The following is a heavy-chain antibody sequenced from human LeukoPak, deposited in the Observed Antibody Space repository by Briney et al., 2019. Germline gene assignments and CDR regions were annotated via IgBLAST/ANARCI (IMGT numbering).Heavy chain of an antibody. J-gene: IGHJ6*03. CDR3: ARAGNTIFGVVYYYYYMDV. D-gene: IGHD3-3*01. CDR1: GFTFSTYW. V-gene: IGHV3-7*01. CDR2: IKQDGSEK. Sequence: GGSLRLSCVASGFTFSTYWMSWVRQAPGKGLEWVANIKQDGSEKYYVDSVKGRFTISRDNAKNSLYLQMNSLRAEDTAVYYCARAGNTIFGVVYYYYYMDVWGKGTMVTVSS.